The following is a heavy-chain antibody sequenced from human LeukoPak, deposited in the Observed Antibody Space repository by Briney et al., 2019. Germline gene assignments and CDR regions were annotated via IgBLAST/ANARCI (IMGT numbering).Heavy chain of an antibody. CDR3: ATEIQNIAGRVY. CDR2: IYYSGST. D-gene: IGHD6-6*01. V-gene: IGHV4-59*08. Sequence: SETLSLTCTVSGESISGFYWSWIRQPPGKGLEWIGYIYYSGSTNYNPSLKSRVTISVDTSKNQFSLKLSSVTAADTAVYYCATEIQNIAGRVYWGQGTLVTVSS. J-gene: IGHJ4*02. CDR1: GESISGFY.